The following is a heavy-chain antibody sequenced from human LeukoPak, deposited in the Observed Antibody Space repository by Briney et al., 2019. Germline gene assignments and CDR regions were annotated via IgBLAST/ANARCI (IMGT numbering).Heavy chain of an antibody. D-gene: IGHD6-19*01. V-gene: IGHV4-39*07. CDR1: GGSISSSSYY. Sequence: SETLSLTCTVSGGSISSSSYYWGWIRQPPGKGLEWIGSIYYSGSTYYNPSLKSRVTTSVDTSKNQFSLKLSSVTAADTAVYYCARAYSSGWYYFDYWGQGTLVTVSS. CDR3: ARAYSSGWYYFDY. J-gene: IGHJ4*02. CDR2: IYYSGST.